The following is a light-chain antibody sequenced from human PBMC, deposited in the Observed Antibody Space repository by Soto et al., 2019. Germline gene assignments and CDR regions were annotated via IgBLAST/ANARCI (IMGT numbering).Light chain of an antibody. CDR1: NSDVGGYNF. CDR3: SSYTSSSTLV. J-gene: IGLJ1*01. Sequence: QSALTQPAFVSGSPGQSITISCTGTNSDVGGYNFVSWYQQHLGKVPKLMIYDVTNRPSGVSNRFSGSKSGNTASLTISGLQAEDEADYYCSSYTSSSTLVFGTGTKVTVL. V-gene: IGLV2-14*01. CDR2: DVT.